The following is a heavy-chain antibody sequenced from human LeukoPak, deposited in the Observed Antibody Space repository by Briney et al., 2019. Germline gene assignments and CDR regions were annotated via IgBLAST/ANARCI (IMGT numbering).Heavy chain of an antibody. CDR2: INPNSGGT. CDR3: ARESGSRFFGVVINPNWFDP. D-gene: IGHD3-3*01. Sequence: SVKVSCKASGYTFTGYYMHWVRQAPGQGLEWMGWINPNSGGTNYAQKFQGRVTMTRDTSISTAYMELSRLRSDDTAVYYCARESGSRFFGVVINPNWFDPWGQGTLVTVSS. CDR1: GYTFTGYY. J-gene: IGHJ5*02. V-gene: IGHV1-2*02.